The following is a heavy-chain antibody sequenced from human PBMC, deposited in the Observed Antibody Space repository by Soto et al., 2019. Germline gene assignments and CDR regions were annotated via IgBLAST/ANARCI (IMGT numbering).Heavy chain of an antibody. Sequence: QVQLQESGPGLVKPSGTLSLTCAVSGGSISSSNWWSWVRQPPGKGLEWIGEIYHSGSTNYNPSLKSRVTVSVDKSKNQFSLQLSSVPAADTAVYYCATRGGVVPAAMGDDWFDPWGQGTLVTVSS. V-gene: IGHV4-4*02. CDR1: GGSISSSNW. CDR2: IYHSGST. CDR3: ATRGGVVPAAMGDDWFDP. D-gene: IGHD2-2*01. J-gene: IGHJ5*02.